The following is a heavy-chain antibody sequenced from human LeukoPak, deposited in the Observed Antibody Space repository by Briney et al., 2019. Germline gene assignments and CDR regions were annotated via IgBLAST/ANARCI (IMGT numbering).Heavy chain of an antibody. CDR2: IYYSGST. D-gene: IGHD2-21*02. CDR3: ARIVVTAIRTIDP. Sequence: SETLSLTCTVSGGSISSYYWSWIRQPPGKGLEWIGYIYYSGSTNYNPSLKSRVTISVDTSKNQFSLKLSSVTAADTAVYYCARIVVTAIRTIDPWGQGTLVTVSS. J-gene: IGHJ5*02. V-gene: IGHV4-59*01. CDR1: GGSISSYY.